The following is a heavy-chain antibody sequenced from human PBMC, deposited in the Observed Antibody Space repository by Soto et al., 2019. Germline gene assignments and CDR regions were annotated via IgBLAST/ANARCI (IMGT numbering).Heavy chain of an antibody. CDR1: GYTFGSYD. CDR3: ARSPACGTCYTDLDL. Sequence: QVQLVQSGAEVKEPGASVKVSCRASGYTFGSYDINWVRQAAGQGLEWLGWANPSSGNTGYAQKFQGRGTITRDTSITTAYMELSSVRSEDTAVYFCARSPACGTCYTDLDLWGQGTLVTVSS. CDR2: ANPSSGNT. V-gene: IGHV1-8*01. J-gene: IGHJ4*02. D-gene: IGHD2-2*02.